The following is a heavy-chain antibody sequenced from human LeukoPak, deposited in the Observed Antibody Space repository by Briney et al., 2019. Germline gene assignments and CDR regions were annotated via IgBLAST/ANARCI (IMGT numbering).Heavy chain of an antibody. CDR2: IYYSGST. J-gene: IGHJ4*02. CDR1: GGSISSYY. CDR3: ARGGRPLHSSGWPPFDY. Sequence: PSETLSLTCTVSGGSISSYYWSWIRQPPGKGLEWIGYIYYSGSTNYNPSLKSRVTISVDTSKNQFSLKLSSVTAADTAVYYCARGGRPLHSSGWPPFDYWGQGTLVTVSS. V-gene: IGHV4-59*01. D-gene: IGHD6-19*01.